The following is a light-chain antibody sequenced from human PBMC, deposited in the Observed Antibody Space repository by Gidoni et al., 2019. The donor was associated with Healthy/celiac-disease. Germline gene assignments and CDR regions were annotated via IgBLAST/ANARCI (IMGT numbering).Light chain of an antibody. Sequence: IVLTQSPATLSLSPGERATLSCRASQSVSSYLAWYQQKPGQAPRLLIDDASNRATGIPARFSGSGSGTDFTLTISSLEPEDFAVYYCQQRSNWLWTFGQGTKVEIK. CDR3: QQRSNWLWT. CDR1: QSVSSY. CDR2: DAS. J-gene: IGKJ1*01. V-gene: IGKV3-11*01.